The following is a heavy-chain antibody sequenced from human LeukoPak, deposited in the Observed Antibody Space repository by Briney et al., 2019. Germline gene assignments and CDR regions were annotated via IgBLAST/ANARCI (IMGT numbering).Heavy chain of an antibody. CDR3: ARRGFGLPCDY. D-gene: IGHD3/OR15-3a*01. J-gene: IGHJ4*02. CDR2: INPSSGST. Sequence: ASVKVSCKASGYTFTSYYMHWVRQAPGQGLEWMGIINPSSGSTSYAQKFQGRVTMTRDTSTSTVYMELSSLRSEDTAVYYCARRGFGLPCDYWGQGTLVTVSS. CDR1: GYTFTSYY. V-gene: IGHV1-46*01.